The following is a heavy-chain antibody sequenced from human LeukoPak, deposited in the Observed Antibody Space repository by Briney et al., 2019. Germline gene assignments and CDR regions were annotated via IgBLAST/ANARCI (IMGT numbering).Heavy chain of an antibody. CDR3: GGRHSISWFFDN. CDR1: GFTFSNYA. CDR2: ISGSGIGT. Sequence: GGSLRLSCAASGFTFSNYAMRWVRQAPGKGLEWVSGISGSGIGTYYADCVKSRFTIYRDNSKNTLYLQMNSLTAEDTAVYFCGGRHSISWFFDNWGQGTLVTVSS. J-gene: IGHJ4*02. D-gene: IGHD6-13*01. V-gene: IGHV3-23*01.